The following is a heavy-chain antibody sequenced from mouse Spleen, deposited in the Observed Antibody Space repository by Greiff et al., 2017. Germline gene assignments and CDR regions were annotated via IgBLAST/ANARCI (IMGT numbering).Heavy chain of an antibody. J-gene: IGHJ3*01. V-gene: IGHV5-9*01. CDR3: ARHEGGLFAY. Sequence: EVMLVESGGGLVKLGGSLKLSCAASGFTFSSYAMSWVRQTPEKRLEWVATISSGGGNTYYPDSVKGRFTISRDNAKNTLYLQMSSLKSEDTAMYFCARHEGGLFAYWGQGTLVTVSA. CDR2: ISSGGGNT. CDR1: GFTFSSYA.